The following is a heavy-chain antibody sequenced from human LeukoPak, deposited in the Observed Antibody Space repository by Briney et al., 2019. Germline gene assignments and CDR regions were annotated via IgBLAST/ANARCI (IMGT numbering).Heavy chain of an antibody. Sequence: GGSLRLSCAASGFTFSSYAMPWVRQAPGKGLEWVAVISYDGSNKYYADSVKGRFTISRDNSKNTLYLQMNSLRAGDTAVYYCARGGTHGPWDIVVVPADPPLDVWGQGTTVTVSS. V-gene: IGHV3-30-3*01. CDR1: GFTFSSYA. CDR2: ISYDGSNK. CDR3: ARGGTHGPWDIVVVPADPPLDV. J-gene: IGHJ6*02. D-gene: IGHD2-2*01.